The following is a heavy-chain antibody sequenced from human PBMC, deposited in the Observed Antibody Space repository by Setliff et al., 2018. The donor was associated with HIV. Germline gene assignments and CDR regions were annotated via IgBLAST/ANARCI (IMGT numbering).Heavy chain of an antibody. CDR2: IYYSGST. CDR1: GGSISSYY. CDR3: ARIFGDQGYYYGMDV. V-gene: IGHV4-59*01. D-gene: IGHD3-3*01. J-gene: IGHJ6*02. Sequence: SLTCTVSGGSISSYYWSWIRQPPGKGLEWIGYIYYSGSTNYNPSLKSRVTITVDTSKNQFSLKLSSVIAAGTAVYYCARIFGDQGYYYGMDVWGQGTTVTVSS.